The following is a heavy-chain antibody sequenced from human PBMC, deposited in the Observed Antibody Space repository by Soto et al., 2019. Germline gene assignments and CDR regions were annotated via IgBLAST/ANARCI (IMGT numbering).Heavy chain of an antibody. CDR3: ARSELERGEVGYYGMDV. V-gene: IGHV1-18*04. CDR2: ISSYNSYNGDT. D-gene: IGHD3-16*01. CDR1: GYTFSNYA. Sequence: QVQLVQSGADLKKPGASVQVSCKTSGYTFSNYAINWVRQAPGQGLEWMGWISSYNSYNGDTKYARMLQDRLTMTIDTSTATAYMELRSLRSDDTAVYYCARSELERGEVGYYGMDVWCQVTTVTVSS. J-gene: IGHJ6*02.